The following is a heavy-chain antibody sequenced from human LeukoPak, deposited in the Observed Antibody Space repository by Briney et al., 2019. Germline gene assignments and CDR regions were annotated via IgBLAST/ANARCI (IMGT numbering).Heavy chain of an antibody. V-gene: IGHV1-8*03. CDR3: ARALYESCGYSDFDY. J-gene: IGHJ4*02. CDR2: MNPNSGNT. CDR1: GYTFTSYD. D-gene: IGHD3-22*01. Sequence: GASVKVSCKASGYTFTSYDINWVRQATGQGLEWMGWMNPNSGNTGYAQKFQGRVTITRNTSISTAYMELSSLRSEDTAVYYCARALYESCGYSDFDYWGQGTRVTVSS.